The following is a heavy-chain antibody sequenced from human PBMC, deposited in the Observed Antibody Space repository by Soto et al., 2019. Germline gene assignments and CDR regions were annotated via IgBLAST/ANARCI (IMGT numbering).Heavy chain of an antibody. CDR2: ISSSSSTI. V-gene: IGHV3-48*02. Sequence: EVQLVESGGGLVQPGGSLRLSCAASGFTFSSYSMNWIRQAPRKGLEWVSYISSSSSTIYYADPVKGRFTISRDNAKNSLYLQMNSLRDEDTAVYYCARDGFGELGYYYYGMDVWGQGTTVTVSS. J-gene: IGHJ6*02. CDR3: ARDGFGELGYYYYGMDV. D-gene: IGHD3-10*01. CDR1: GFTFSSYS.